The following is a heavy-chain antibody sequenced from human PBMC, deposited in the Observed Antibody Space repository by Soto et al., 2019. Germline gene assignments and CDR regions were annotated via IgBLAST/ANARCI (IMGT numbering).Heavy chain of an antibody. CDR3: ARDPMEELLLFYFGY. Sequence: GGSLRLSCAASGFTFSSYAMHWVRQAPGKGLEWVAVISYDGSNKYYADSVKGRFTISRDNSKNTLYLQMNSLRAEDTAVYYCARDPMEELLLFYFGYWGQGTLVTVSS. CDR2: ISYDGSNK. V-gene: IGHV3-30-3*01. D-gene: IGHD1-26*01. J-gene: IGHJ4*02. CDR1: GFTFSSYA.